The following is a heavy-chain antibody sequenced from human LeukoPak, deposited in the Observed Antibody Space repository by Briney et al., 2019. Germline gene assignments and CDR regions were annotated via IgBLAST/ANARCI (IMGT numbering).Heavy chain of an antibody. CDR3: ARHIAARANFDY. CDR1: GGSISSGGYY. D-gene: IGHD6-6*01. CDR2: IYHSGST. J-gene: IGHJ4*02. Sequence: PSQTLSLTCTVSGGSISSGGYYWSWIRQPPGKGLEWIGYIYHSGSTYYNPSLKSRVTISVDRSKNQFSLKLSSVTAADTAVYYCARHIAARANFDYWGQGTLVAVSS. V-gene: IGHV4-30-2*01.